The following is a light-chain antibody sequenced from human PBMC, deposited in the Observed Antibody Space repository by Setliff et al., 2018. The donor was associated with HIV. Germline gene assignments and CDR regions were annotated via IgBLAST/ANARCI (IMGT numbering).Light chain of an antibody. Sequence: QSVLTQPASVSGSPGQSITISCTGTSSDVGGYNFVSWYQQHPGKAPKLMIYDVSNRPSGVSDRFSGSRSGNTASLTISGLQAEDESNYYCSSFTGSNIYVFGTGTKVT. CDR1: SSDVGGYNF. CDR2: DVS. CDR3: SSFTGSNIYV. V-gene: IGLV2-14*03. J-gene: IGLJ1*01.